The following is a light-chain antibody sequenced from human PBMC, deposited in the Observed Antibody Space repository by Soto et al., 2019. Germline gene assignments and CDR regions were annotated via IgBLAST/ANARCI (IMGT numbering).Light chain of an antibody. Sequence: NFMLTQAHSVSESPGKTVTLSCTRSSGSIATYYVQWYQQRPGSAPTTVIYEDKQRPSGVPDRFSGSIDSSSNSASLTISGLRSEDEAVYYCASWDDRLGAVIFGGGTKVTVL. CDR2: EDK. J-gene: IGLJ2*01. V-gene: IGLV6-57*04. CDR1: SGSIATYY. CDR3: ASWDDRLGAVI.